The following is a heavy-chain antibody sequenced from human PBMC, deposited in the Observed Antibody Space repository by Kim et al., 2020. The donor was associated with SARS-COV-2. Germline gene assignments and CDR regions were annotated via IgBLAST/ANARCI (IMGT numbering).Heavy chain of an antibody. CDR2: ISRTSDII. Sequence: GGSLRLSCATSGFSFDTYAMNWVRQAPGRGPEWVSSISRTSDIIYYRDSVKGRFIISRDNAKNSLFLQMSSLRVEDTAVYFCARVRSMNRGFMNNMDVWGEGPMVTVSS. CDR3: ARVRSMNRGFMNNMDV. J-gene: IGHJ6*04. D-gene: IGHD3-10*01. V-gene: IGHV3-21*01. CDR1: GFSFDTYA.